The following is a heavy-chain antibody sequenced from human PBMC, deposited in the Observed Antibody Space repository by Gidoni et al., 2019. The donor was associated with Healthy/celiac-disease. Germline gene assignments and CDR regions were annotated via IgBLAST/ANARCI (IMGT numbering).Heavy chain of an antibody. J-gene: IGHJ5*02. V-gene: IGHV4-59*01. CDR3: AREGDSGSGSYDH. Sequence: PGLVKPSDTLSLTCSVSGGSIGTYYGSWLRQPTGKGLEWIGCLSYSGSTNYNPSLKSRVTISIDTSKNQFALKVRSVTAADTDVYYCAREGDSGSGSYDHWGQGTLVTVSS. CDR2: LSYSGST. D-gene: IGHD3-10*01. CDR1: GGSIGTYY.